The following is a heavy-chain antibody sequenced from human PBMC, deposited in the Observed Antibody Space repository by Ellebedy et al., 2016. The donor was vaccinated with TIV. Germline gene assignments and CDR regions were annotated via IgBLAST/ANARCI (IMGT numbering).Heavy chain of an antibody. J-gene: IGHJ4*02. CDR2: MNWNGDST. CDR3: ARAADDSGWDFDY. CDR1: GFTFDAHG. Sequence: PGGSLRLSCAASGFTFDAHGMSWVRQAPGKGLEWVSGMNWNGDSTGYADSVEGRFTVSRDNAKNSLYLQMNSLRVEDTAFYYCARAADDSGWDFDYWGQGTLVTVSS. V-gene: IGHV3-20*04. D-gene: IGHD6-19*01.